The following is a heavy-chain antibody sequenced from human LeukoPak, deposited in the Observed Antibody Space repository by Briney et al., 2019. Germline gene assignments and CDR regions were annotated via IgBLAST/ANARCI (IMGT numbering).Heavy chain of an antibody. J-gene: IGHJ4*02. D-gene: IGHD6-13*01. V-gene: IGHV3-74*01. Sequence: GGSLRLSCAASGFTFSSYRMHWVRQAPGKGLVWVSRINSDRSSTSYADSVKGRFTISRDNAKNTLYLQMNRRRAEDTAVYYCARGGVRIAAASTDYWGQGTLVTVSS. CDR1: GFTFSSYR. CDR3: ARGGVRIAAASTDY. CDR2: INSDRSST.